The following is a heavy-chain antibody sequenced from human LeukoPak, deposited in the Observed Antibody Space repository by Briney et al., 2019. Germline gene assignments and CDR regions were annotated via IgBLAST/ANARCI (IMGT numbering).Heavy chain of an antibody. Sequence: KSSETLSLTCTVSGGSISSGGYYWSWIRQHPGKGLEWIGYIYYSGSTYYNPSLKSRVTISVDTSKNQFSLKLSSVTAADTAVYYCARVVGYYGSDPTYYYYYYMDVWGKGSTVTVSS. CDR3: ARVVGYYGSDPTYYYYYYMDV. V-gene: IGHV4-31*03. CDR1: GGSISSGGYY. D-gene: IGHD3-10*01. J-gene: IGHJ6*03. CDR2: IYYSGST.